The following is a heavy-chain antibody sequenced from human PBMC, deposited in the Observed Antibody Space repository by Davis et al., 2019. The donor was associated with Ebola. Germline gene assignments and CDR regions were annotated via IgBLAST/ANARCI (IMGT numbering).Heavy chain of an antibody. D-gene: IGHD6-13*01. V-gene: IGHV3-21*01. Sequence: PGGSLRLSCAASGFNFGYSAMIWVRQAPGKGLDWVSSISSSSSYIYYADSVKGRFTISRDNAKNSLYLQMNSLRAEDTAVYYCAIRSGYDAFDIWGQGTMVTVSS. CDR2: ISSSSSYI. CDR1: GFNFGYSA. J-gene: IGHJ3*02. CDR3: AIRSGYDAFDI.